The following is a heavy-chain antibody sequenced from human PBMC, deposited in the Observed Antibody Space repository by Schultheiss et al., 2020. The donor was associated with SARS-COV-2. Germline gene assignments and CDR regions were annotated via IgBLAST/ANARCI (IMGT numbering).Heavy chain of an antibody. CDR1: GGSISSSSYY. D-gene: IGHD4-11*01. CDR2: IYYSGST. Sequence: SETLSLTCTVSGGSISSSSYYWGWIRQPPGKGLEWIGSIYYSGSTNYNPSLKSRVTISVDTSKNQFSLKLSSVTAADTAVYYCARRQGTVTTRGRPNWFDPWGQGTLVTVSS. V-gene: IGHV4-39*07. J-gene: IGHJ5*02. CDR3: ARRQGTVTTRGRPNWFDP.